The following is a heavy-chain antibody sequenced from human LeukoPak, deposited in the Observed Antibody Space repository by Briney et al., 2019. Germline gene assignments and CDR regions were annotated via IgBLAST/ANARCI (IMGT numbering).Heavy chain of an antibody. CDR1: GGSISSTSYN. V-gene: IGHV4-39*07. D-gene: IGHD2-2*02. CDR3: ASRYFCSSTSCYTFDY. CDR2: IYYSGST. J-gene: IGHJ4*02. Sequence: SETLSLTCTVSGGSISSTSYNWGWIRQPPGKGLEWIGTIYYSGSTYYNPSLRSRVTISVDTSKNQFSLKLNSVTAADTAVYYCASRYFCSSTSCYTFDYWGQGTLVTVSS.